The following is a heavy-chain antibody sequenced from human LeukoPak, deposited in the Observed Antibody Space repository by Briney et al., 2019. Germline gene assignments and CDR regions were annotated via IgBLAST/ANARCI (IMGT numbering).Heavy chain of an antibody. V-gene: IGHV1-18*01. CDR1: GYTFTSYG. J-gene: IGHJ5*02. CDR2: ISAYNGNT. D-gene: IGHD2-15*01. CDR3: ASGGYCSGGSCYPNWFDP. Sequence: GASVKVSCKASGYTFTSYGISWVRQAPGQGLEWMGWISAYNGNTNYAQKLQGRVTMTTDTSTSTAYMELRSLRSDDTAVYYCASGGYCSGGSCYPNWFDPWGQGTLVTVSS.